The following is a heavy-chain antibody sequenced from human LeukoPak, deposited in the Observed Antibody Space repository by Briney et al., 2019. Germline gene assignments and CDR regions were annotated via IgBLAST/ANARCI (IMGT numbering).Heavy chain of an antibody. D-gene: IGHD3-22*01. CDR3: ARDYYDSSGYYYFDY. Sequence: PGGSLRLSCAVSGFTFSDYYMSWIRQAPGKGREWVSYISSSGSTIYYADSVKGRFTISRDNAKNSLYLQMNSLRAEDTAVYYCARDYYDSSGYYYFDYWGQGTLVTVSS. V-gene: IGHV3-11*01. J-gene: IGHJ4*02. CDR1: GFTFSDYY. CDR2: ISSSGSTI.